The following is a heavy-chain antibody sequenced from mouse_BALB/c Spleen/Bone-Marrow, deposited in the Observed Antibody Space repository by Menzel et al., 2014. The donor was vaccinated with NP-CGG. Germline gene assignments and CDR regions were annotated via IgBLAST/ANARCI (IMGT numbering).Heavy chain of an antibody. CDR1: GFTFSSFG. CDR2: ISSGSSTI. CDR3: ARGGNFAWFAY. V-gene: IGHV5-17*02. D-gene: IGHD2-1*01. J-gene: IGHJ3*01. Sequence: EVKLMESGGGLVQPGGSRKLSCAASGFTFSSFGMHWVRQAPEKGLEWVAYISSGSSTIYYVDTVKGRFTISRDNPKNTLFLQMTSLRSEDTAMYYCARGGNFAWFAYWGQGTLVTVSA.